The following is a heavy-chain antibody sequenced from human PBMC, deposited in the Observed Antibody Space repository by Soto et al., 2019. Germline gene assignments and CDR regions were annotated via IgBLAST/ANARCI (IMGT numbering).Heavy chain of an antibody. J-gene: IGHJ4*02. V-gene: IGHV3-30*18. CDR1: GFTFSSYG. CDR3: AKETTVVPPLTD. CDR2: ISYDGSNK. D-gene: IGHD4-17*01. Sequence: QVPLVESGGGVVQPGRSLRLSCAASGFTFSSYGMHWVRQAPGKGLEWVAVISYDGSNKYYADSVKGRFTISRDNSKNTLYLQMNSLRAEDTAVYYCAKETTVVPPLTDWGQGTLVTVSS.